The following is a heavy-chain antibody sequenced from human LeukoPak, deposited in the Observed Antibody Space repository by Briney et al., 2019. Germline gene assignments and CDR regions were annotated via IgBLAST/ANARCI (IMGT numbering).Heavy chain of an antibody. CDR1: GASIASHSW. Sequence: SETLSLTCAVSGASIASHSWWSWVRQPPGKGLEWIGEVYHSGGANYKPSLKSRVTISVDTSRNHFSLKLTSVTAADTAVYYCAIWASGSYYDYWGQGTLVTVSS. D-gene: IGHD1-26*01. CDR3: AIWASGSYYDY. V-gene: IGHV4/OR15-8*01. CDR2: VYHSGGA. J-gene: IGHJ4*02.